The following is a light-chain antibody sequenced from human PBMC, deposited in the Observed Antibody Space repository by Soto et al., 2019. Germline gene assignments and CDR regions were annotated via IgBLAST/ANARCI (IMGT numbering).Light chain of an antibody. J-gene: IGLJ3*02. V-gene: IGLV1-44*01. CDR3: SGWDDSLKGVV. Sequence: QAVVTQPPSASGTPGQRVTISCSGSSSNIGSNTVHWYQHLPGTAPKLLIYSYNQRPSGVPDRFSGSRSGTSASLAISGLQSEDEADYYCSGWDDSLKGVVFGGGTKLTVL. CDR1: SSNIGSNT. CDR2: SYN.